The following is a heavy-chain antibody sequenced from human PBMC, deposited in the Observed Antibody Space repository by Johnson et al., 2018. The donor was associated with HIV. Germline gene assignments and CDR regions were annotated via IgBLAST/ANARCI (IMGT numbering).Heavy chain of an antibody. CDR1: RFTFSSYS. CDR2: ISFDGSNK. V-gene: IGHV3-30-3*01. D-gene: IGHD5-18*01. J-gene: IGHJ3*02. CDR3: ARPTSQIHLWTDAFDI. Sequence: QVQLVESGGGVVQPGRSLRLSCAASRFTFSSYSMHWVRQAPGKGLEWVAVISFDGSNKYYADSVKGRFPISRDNSKNTLYLQMNSLRAEDTAVYFCARPTSQIHLWTDAFDIWGQGTMVTVSS.